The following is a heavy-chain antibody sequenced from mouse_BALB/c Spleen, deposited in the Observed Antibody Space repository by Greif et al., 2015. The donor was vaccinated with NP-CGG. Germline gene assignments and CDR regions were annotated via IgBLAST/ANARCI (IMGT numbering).Heavy chain of an antibody. V-gene: IGHV1S81*02. Sequence: LQESGAELVKPGASVKLSCKASGYTFTSYYMYWVKQRPGQGLEWIGEINPSNGGTNSNEKFKSKATLTVDKSSSTAYMQLSSLTSEDSAVYYCTRFYYGSSYYAMDYWGQGTSVTVSS. CDR3: TRFYYGSSYYAMDY. J-gene: IGHJ4*01. CDR2: INPSNGGT. D-gene: IGHD1-1*01. CDR1: GYTFTSYY.